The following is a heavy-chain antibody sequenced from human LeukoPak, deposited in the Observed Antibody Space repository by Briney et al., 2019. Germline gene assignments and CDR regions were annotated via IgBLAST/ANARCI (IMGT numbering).Heavy chain of an antibody. Sequence: ASVTLSFTCAGYTFTVNYIHWARQAQGPGMERMGRINPNSGGTNYAQKFQGRVTMTRDTSISTAYMELSRLRSDDTAVYYCARVGPPDASGMDVWGQGTTVTVSS. CDR2: INPNSGGT. CDR3: ARVGPPDASGMDV. J-gene: IGHJ6*02. V-gene: IGHV1-2*06. D-gene: IGHD2-2*01. CDR1: GYTFTVNY.